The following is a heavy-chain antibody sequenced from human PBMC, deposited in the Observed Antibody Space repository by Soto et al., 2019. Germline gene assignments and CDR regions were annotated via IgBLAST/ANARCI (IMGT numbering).Heavy chain of an antibody. CDR3: AMGGDYYYYGMDV. CDR2: IIPILGIA. CDR1: GGTFSSYT. Sequence: QVQLVQSGAEVKKPGSSVKVSCKASGGTFSSYTISWVRQAPGQGLEWMGRIIPILGIANYAQKFQGRVTITAHKSTSTAYRELSSLRSEDTAVYYCAMGGDYYYYGMDVWGQGTTVTVSS. V-gene: IGHV1-69*02. J-gene: IGHJ6*02. D-gene: IGHD3-16*01.